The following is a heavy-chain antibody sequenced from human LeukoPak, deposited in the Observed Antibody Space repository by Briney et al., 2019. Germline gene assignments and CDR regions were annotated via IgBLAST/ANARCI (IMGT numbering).Heavy chain of an antibody. CDR1: GYTFTSYD. Sequence: ASVKVSCKASGYTFTSYDINWVRQATGLGLEWMGWMNPNSGNTGYAQKFQGRVTMTRNTSISTAYMELSSLRSEDTAVYYCARGRSVPYGSGSQNWFDPWGQGTLVTVSS. CDR3: ARGRSVPYGSGSQNWFDP. J-gene: IGHJ5*02. CDR2: MNPNSGNT. V-gene: IGHV1-8*01. D-gene: IGHD3-10*01.